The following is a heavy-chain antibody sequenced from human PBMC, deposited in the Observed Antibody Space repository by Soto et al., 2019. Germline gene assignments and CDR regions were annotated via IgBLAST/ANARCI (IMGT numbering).Heavy chain of an antibody. J-gene: IGHJ4*02. CDR1: GSTFSSYG. Sequence: QVQLVESGGGVVQPGRSLRLSCEASGSTFSSYGMHWVRQTPGKGLEWVAVISYDGSNKYYRDSVKGRFTISRDSSKNTLYLQMNSLRAEDTAVYYCAKDLLAYCSGGSCYFRGMDYWGQGTLVTVSS. CDR2: ISYDGSNK. V-gene: IGHV3-30*18. D-gene: IGHD2-15*01. CDR3: AKDLLAYCSGGSCYFRGMDY.